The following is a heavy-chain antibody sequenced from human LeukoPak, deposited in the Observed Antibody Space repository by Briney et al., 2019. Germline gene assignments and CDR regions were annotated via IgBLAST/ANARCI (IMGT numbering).Heavy chain of an antibody. J-gene: IGHJ4*02. CDR3: ARDYYGSGSYFDY. V-gene: IGHV1-2*04. CDR1: GYTFTAYY. D-gene: IGHD3-10*01. Sequence: GASVKVSCKASGYTFTAYYMHWVRQAPGQGLEWMGWINPNSGGTNYAQKFQGWVTMTRDTSISTAYMELSRLRSDDTAVYYRARDYYGSGSYFDYWGQGTLVTVSS. CDR2: INPNSGGT.